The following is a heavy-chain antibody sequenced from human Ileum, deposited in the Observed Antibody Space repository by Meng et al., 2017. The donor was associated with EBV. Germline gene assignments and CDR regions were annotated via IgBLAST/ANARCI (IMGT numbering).Heavy chain of an antibody. D-gene: IGHD3-9*01. CDR2: INAGNGNT. Sequence: QVPLGESGAEVKKPGASLKVSFKASGYTFTSYAMHWVRQAPGQRLEWMGWINAGNGNTKYSQKFQGRVTITRDTSASTAYMELSSLRSEDTAVYYCARDYDILTGYYNVMGWFDPWGQGTLVTVSS. CDR1: GYTFTSYA. CDR3: ARDYDILTGYYNVMGWFDP. J-gene: IGHJ5*02. V-gene: IGHV1-3*01.